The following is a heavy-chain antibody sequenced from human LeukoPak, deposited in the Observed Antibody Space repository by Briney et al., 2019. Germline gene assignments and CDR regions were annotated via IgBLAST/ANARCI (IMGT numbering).Heavy chain of an antibody. Sequence: GSLRLSCAASGFTFSSYEMNWVRQAPGKGLEWVSYISSSGSTIYYADSVKGRFTISRDNAKNSLYLQMNSLRAEDTAVYYCARRCSGGSCYSYDAFDIWGQGTIVTVSS. J-gene: IGHJ3*02. CDR1: GFTFSSYE. D-gene: IGHD2-15*01. CDR3: ARRCSGGSCYSYDAFDI. CDR2: ISSSGSTI. V-gene: IGHV3-48*03.